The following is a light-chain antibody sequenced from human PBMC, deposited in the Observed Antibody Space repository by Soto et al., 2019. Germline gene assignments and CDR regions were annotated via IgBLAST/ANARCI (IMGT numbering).Light chain of an antibody. CDR1: QGIRSL. V-gene: IGKV1-9*01. J-gene: IGKJ5*01. CDR3: QQLHSYPIT. CDR2: AAS. Sequence: DIQLTQSPSFLSASVGDRVTITCRASQGIRSLLAWYQQKPGKAPKVLIYAASSLQSGVASRFSGSGSVTAFTLTISSLQPEDFATYYCQQLHSYPITFGQGTRLEIK.